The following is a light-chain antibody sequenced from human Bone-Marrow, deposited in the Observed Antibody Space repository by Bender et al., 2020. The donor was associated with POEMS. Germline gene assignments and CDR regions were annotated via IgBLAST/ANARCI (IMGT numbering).Light chain of an antibody. J-gene: IGLJ3*02. CDR2: DDS. CDR1: NIGDTG. V-gene: IGLV3-21*03. Sequence: SYVLTQPPSVSVAPGKTVRIPCAGKNIGDTGVHWYQQKPGQSPVLVLYDDSDRPSSIPDRFSGTNSENTATLTISRVEAGDEADYYCQVWDSSSEHVVFGGGTTVTVL. CDR3: QVWDSSSEHVV.